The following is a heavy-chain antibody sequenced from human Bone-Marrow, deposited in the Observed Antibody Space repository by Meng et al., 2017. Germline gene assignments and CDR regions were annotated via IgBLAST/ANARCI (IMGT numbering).Heavy chain of an antibody. Sequence: SETLSLTCAVYGGSFSGYYWSWIRQPPGKGLEWIGEINHSGSTNYNPSLKSRVTISVDTSKNQFSLKLSSVTAADTAVYYCARVSRDYDFLGPYGMDVWGQGTTVTAP. CDR1: GGSFSGYY. D-gene: IGHD3-3*01. CDR2: INHSGST. V-gene: IGHV4-34*01. CDR3: ARVSRDYDFLGPYGMDV. J-gene: IGHJ6*02.